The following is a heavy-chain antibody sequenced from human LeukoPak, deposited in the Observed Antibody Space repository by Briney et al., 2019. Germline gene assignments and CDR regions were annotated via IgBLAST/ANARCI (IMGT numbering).Heavy chain of an antibody. CDR2: INPSGGST. CDR1: GYTFTSYY. CDR3: AKAYIHTALDY. D-gene: IGHD3-16*01. Sequence: ASVKVSCKASGYTFTSYYMHWVRQAPGQGLEWMGIINPSGGSTSYAQKFQGRVTMTRDTSTSTVYMELSSLRSEDTALYYCAKAYIHTALDYWGQGTLVTVSS. J-gene: IGHJ4*02. V-gene: IGHV1-46*01.